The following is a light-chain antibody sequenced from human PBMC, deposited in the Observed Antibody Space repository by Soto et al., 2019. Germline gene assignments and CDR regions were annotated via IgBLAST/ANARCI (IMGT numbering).Light chain of an antibody. CDR3: QAYDYSLTASV. V-gene: IGLV1-40*01. CDR2: GNR. Sequence: QSVLTQPPSVSGAPGQRVTISCTGNSTNLGAGDDVHWYQQLPGAAPKLVIFGNRTRPSGVPERFSGSKSGTSASLAITGRQADDEADYYCQAYDYSLTASVFGGGTKLTVL. J-gene: IGLJ3*02. CDR1: STNLGAGDD.